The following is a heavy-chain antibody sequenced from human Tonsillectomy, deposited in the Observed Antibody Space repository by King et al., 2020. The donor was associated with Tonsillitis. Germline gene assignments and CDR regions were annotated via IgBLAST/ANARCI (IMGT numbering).Heavy chain of an antibody. V-gene: IGHV1-18*04. CDR1: GYTFTKYG. D-gene: IGHD6-13*01. Sequence: QLVQSGAEVKKPGASVKVSCKASGYTFTKYGISWVRQAPGQGLEWMGWISTYNGDIKDSEKLQGRVTMTTDTSTSTAYMELRSLRSDDTAVYYCSRNRDTSSCFGVYFGMDVWGQGTTVTVSS. J-gene: IGHJ6*02. CDR2: ISTYNGDI. CDR3: SRNRDTSSCFGVYFGMDV.